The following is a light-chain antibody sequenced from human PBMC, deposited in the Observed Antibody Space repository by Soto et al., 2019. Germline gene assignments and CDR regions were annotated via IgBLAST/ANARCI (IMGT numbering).Light chain of an antibody. Sequence: QSVLTQPPSASGSPGQSVTISCTGTSSDVGGYNYVSWYQQHPGKAPKLMIYEVNKRPSGVPDRFSGSKSGNTASLTVSGLQAEDEGDYYCSSFAGGDIYVFGGGTKLTVL. V-gene: IGLV2-8*01. J-gene: IGLJ3*02. CDR2: EVN. CDR1: SSDVGGYNY. CDR3: SSFAGGDIYV.